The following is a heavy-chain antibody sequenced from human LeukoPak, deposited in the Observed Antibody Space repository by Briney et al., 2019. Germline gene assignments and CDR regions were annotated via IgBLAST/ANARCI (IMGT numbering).Heavy chain of an antibody. CDR1: GYTLTELS. CDR3: ATDLKWELLREGVY. J-gene: IGHJ4*02. CDR2: FDPEDGET. D-gene: IGHD1-26*01. Sequence: ASVKVSCKVSGYTLTELSMHWVRQAPGKGLEWMGGFDPEDGETIYAQKFQGRVAMTEDTSTDTAYMELSSLRSEDTAVYYCATDLKWELLREGVYWGQGTLVTVSS. V-gene: IGHV1-24*01.